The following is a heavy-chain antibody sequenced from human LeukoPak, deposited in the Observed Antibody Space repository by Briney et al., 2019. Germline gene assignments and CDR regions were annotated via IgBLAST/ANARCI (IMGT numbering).Heavy chain of an antibody. CDR1: GYTFTDYY. CDR2: INPNSGGT. V-gene: IGHV1-2*02. Sequence: GASVKVSCKASGYTFTDYYLRWVRQAPGQGLEWMGWINPNSGGTNYAQTFQGRVTMTRDTSITTAYLELSRLRSDDTAVYYCGRIGYNHYFDYWGQGTLVTVSS. D-gene: IGHD5-24*01. J-gene: IGHJ4*02. CDR3: GRIGYNHYFDY.